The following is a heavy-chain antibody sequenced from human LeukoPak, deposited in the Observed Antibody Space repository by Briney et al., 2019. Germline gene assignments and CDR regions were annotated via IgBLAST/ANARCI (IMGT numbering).Heavy chain of an antibody. D-gene: IGHD3-3*01. J-gene: IGHJ4*02. CDR1: GGSISSSNW. Sequence: SETLSLTCAVSGGSISSSNWWSWVRQPPGKGLEWIGEIYHGGSTNYNPSLKSRVTISIDTSKNQFSLKLSSVTAADTAVYYCATGSGRDFDYWGQGTLVTVSS. V-gene: IGHV4-4*02. CDR3: ATGSGRDFDY. CDR2: IYHGGST.